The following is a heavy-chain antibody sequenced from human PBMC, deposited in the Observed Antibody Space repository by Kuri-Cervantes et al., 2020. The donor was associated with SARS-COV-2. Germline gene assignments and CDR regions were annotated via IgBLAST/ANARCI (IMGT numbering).Heavy chain of an antibody. CDR2: FSTSNGKT. Sequence: ASVKVSCKASGYTFTSYYMHWVRQAPGQGLEWLAIFSTSNGKTHYAQKFQGRVTLTTDTSTRTAYMELRSLRSDDTAVYYCAKEYGLGTYSPWFDSWGQGTLVTVSS. CDR1: GYTFTSYY. J-gene: IGHJ5*01. D-gene: IGHD3-10*01. CDR3: AKEYGLGTYSPWFDS. V-gene: IGHV1-18*04.